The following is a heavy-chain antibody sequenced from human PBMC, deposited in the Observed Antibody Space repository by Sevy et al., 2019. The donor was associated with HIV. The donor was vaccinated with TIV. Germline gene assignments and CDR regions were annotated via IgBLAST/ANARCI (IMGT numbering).Heavy chain of an antibody. J-gene: IGHJ4*02. Sequence: SETLSLTCTVSGGSISSGGYYWSWIRQHPGKGLEWIGYIYYSGSTYYNPSLKSRFTISVDTSKNQFSLKLSSVTAPETAVYYCAGGEDYYDISGYLLLRGTSDYWGQGTLVTVSS. CDR3: AGGEDYYDISGYLLLRGTSDY. D-gene: IGHD3-22*01. CDR2: IYYSGST. CDR1: GGSISSGGYY. V-gene: IGHV4-31*03.